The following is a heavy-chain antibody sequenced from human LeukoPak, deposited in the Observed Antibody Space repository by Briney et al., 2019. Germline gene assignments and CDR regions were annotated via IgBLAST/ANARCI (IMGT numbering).Heavy chain of an antibody. J-gene: IGHJ4*01. CDR3: VRGPDYYYDSSGSFDY. V-gene: IGHV3-7*01. CDR2: IKQDGSEK. Sequence: PGGSLRLSCAASGFTFSSYWMSWVRQAPGKGLEWVANIKQDGSEKYYVDSVKGRFTISRDNAKNSLYLQMNSLRAEDTAVYYCVRGPDYYYDSSGSFDYWGHGTLVTVSS. CDR1: GFTFSSYW. D-gene: IGHD3-22*01.